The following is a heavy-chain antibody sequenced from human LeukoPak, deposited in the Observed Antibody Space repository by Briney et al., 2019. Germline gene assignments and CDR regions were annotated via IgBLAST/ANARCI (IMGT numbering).Heavy chain of an antibody. D-gene: IGHD3-22*01. V-gene: IGHV1-69*13. Sequence: GASVKVSCKASGGTFSSYAISWGRQGPGQGLEWMGGTIPIFGTANYAQKFQGRVTITADESTSTAYMELSSLRSEDTAVYYCARAFYYDSSGYYFHWFDPWGQGTLVTVSS. CDR1: GGTFSSYA. CDR2: TIPIFGTA. J-gene: IGHJ5*02. CDR3: ARAFYYDSSGYYFHWFDP.